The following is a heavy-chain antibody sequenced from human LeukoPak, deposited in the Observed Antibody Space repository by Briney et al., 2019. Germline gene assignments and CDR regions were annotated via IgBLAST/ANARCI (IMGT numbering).Heavy chain of an antibody. J-gene: IGHJ5*02. Sequence: GSLRLSCAASGFTFSDYYMSWIRQPPGKGLEWIGEINHSGSTNYNPSLKSRVTISVDTSKNQFSLKLSSVTAADTAVYYCARGGTFEDDWFDPWGQGTLVTVSS. V-gene: IGHV4-34*01. CDR1: GFTFSDYY. CDR3: ARGGTFEDDWFDP. CDR2: INHSGST.